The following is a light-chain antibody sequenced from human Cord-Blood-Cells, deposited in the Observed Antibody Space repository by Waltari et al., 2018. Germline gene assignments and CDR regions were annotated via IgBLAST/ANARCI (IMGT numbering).Light chain of an antibody. CDR2: EVS. J-gene: IGLJ1*01. V-gene: IGLV2-14*01. CDR1: SSDGGGYNY. CDR3: SSYTSSSTYV. Sequence: QSALTQPASVSGSPGQSITISCTETSSDGGGYNYVSWYQTHPGKAPKLMIYEVSNRPSGVSNRFSGSKSGNTASLTISGLQAEDEADYYCSSYTSSSTYVFGTGTKVTVL.